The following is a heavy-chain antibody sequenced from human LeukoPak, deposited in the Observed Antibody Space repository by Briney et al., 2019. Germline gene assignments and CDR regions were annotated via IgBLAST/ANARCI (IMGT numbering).Heavy chain of an antibody. CDR1: GFSISSGYF. CDR2: IFHNGIT. D-gene: IGHD2-2*01. Sequence: SETLSLTCAVSGFSISSGYFWAWIRQSPGKGLKWIGSIFHNGITYYNPSLKSRITISVDTSKNQFSLRLSSVTAADTAVYYCARRISTRRGETCSSTSCYFDYWGQGTLVTVSS. J-gene: IGHJ4*02. CDR3: ARRISTRRGETCSSTSCYFDY. V-gene: IGHV4-38-2*01.